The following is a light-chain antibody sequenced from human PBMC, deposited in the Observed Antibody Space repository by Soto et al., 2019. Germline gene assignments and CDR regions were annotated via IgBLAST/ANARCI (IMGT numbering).Light chain of an antibody. J-gene: IGLJ1*01. CDR1: SSDVGGYNY. V-gene: IGLV2-8*01. Sequence: QSVLTQPPSASGSPGQSVAISCTGTSSDVGGYNYVSWYQQHPGKAPKLMIYEVNKRPSGVPDRFSGSKSGNTASLTVSGLQAEDEADYAGSSNVFGTGTKVTVL. CDR3: SSNV. CDR2: EVN.